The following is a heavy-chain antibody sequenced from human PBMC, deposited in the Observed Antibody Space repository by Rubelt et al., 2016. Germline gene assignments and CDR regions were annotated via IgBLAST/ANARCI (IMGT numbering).Heavy chain of an antibody. CDR2: TYYRSKWYN. Sequence: QVRLQQSGSGLVRPSQTLSLTCAISGDSVSSNNAAWNWLRQSPSRGLEWLGRTYYRSKWYNDYAIFVKSRIIINPDKSKNQFALQLDSLTPEDKAVYYCASGWALNFWGQGILVTVSS. CDR3: ASGWALNF. V-gene: IGHV6-1*01. D-gene: IGHD5-24*01. CDR1: GDSVSSNNAA. J-gene: IGHJ4*02.